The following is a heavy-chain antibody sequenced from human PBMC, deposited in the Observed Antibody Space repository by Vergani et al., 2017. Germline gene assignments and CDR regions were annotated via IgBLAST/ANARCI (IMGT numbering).Heavy chain of an antibody. Sequence: EVQLVESGGGLVQPGGSLRLSCAASGFTFSSYWMSWVRQAPGKGLEWVANIKQDGSEKYYVDSVKGRFTISRDNAKNSLYLQMNSLRAEDTAVYYCTRVGVDSGSYPRWYYFDYWGQGTLVTVSS. CDR3: TRVGVDSGSYPRWYYFDY. V-gene: IGHV3-7*01. CDR1: GFTFSSYW. J-gene: IGHJ4*02. CDR2: IKQDGSEK. D-gene: IGHD1-26*01.